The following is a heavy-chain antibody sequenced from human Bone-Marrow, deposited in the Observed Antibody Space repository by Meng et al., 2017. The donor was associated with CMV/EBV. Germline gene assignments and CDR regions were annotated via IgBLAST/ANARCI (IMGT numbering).Heavy chain of an antibody. J-gene: IGHJ2*01. V-gene: IGHV4-34*01. D-gene: IGHD3-3*01. CDR1: GGSFSGYY. Sequence: GSLRLSCAVHGGSFSGYYWSWIRQPPGKGLEWIGSIYYSGSTYYNPSLKSRVTISVDTSKNQFSLKLSSVTAADTAVYYCASPYYDFWSGYDSYWYFDLWGRGTVVTVSS. CDR3: ASPYYDFWSGYDSYWYFDL. CDR2: IYYSGST.